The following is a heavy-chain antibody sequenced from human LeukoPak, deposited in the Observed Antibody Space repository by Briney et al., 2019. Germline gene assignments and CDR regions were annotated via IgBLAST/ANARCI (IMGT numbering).Heavy chain of an antibody. V-gene: IGHV3-23*01. Sequence: GGSLRLSCEASGFTFASHAMYWVRQAPGKGLEWVAGIFGSGGSPHYADSVKGRFTISRDNPRNTVYLQINSLRDEDTAVYYCGKPTVGYSSGQKPAWPVDYWGQGTLVTVSS. D-gene: IGHD5-18*01. CDR3: GKPTVGYSSGQKPAWPVDY. J-gene: IGHJ4*02. CDR2: IFGSGGSP. CDR1: GFTFASHA.